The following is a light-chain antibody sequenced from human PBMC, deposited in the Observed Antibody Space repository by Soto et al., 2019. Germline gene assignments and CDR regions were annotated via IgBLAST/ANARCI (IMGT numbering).Light chain of an antibody. V-gene: IGKV3-11*01. Sequence: EIVMTQSPATLSVSPGERATLSCRASQNISSYLTWYQQKPGQAPRLLIYDVSNRATGIPARFSGSGSGTDFSLTISSLEPEDFAVYYCQQRSHWPRTFGQGTKVDIK. CDR2: DVS. CDR3: QQRSHWPRT. J-gene: IGKJ1*01. CDR1: QNISSY.